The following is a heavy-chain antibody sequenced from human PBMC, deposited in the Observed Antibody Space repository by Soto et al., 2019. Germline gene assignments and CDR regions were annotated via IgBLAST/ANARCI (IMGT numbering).Heavy chain of an antibody. CDR2: ISHNSDYT. D-gene: IGHD2-2*01. CDR3: VRGPRPSSVGTGAF. CDR1: GLNFGLSF. V-gene: IGHV3-11*06. J-gene: IGHJ4*02. Sequence: GGSLRLSCAASGLNFGLSFMIWMRQRPGKGLEWVSFISHNSDYTNYADSVRGRFTISRDNDKNTLHLDMSVLRADDTGVYYCVRGPRPSSVGTGAFWGPGTPVTVSS.